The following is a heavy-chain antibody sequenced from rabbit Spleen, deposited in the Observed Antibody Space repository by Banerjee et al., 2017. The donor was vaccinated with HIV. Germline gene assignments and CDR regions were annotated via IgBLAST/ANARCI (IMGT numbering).Heavy chain of an antibody. D-gene: IGHD1-1*01. CDR3: ARDRPAVGGIIDSGNL. CDR2: VHGGDTGNT. CDR1: GFSFSNKYY. V-gene: IGHV1S40*01. J-gene: IGHJ4*01. Sequence: EESWGDLVKPGASLTLASTASGFSFSNKYYMCGVRQATGKGLVWIACVHGGDTGNTGYASWAKGRFTISKTSSTTVTLQMTSLTAADTATYFCARDRPAVGGIIDSGNLWGPGTLVTAS.